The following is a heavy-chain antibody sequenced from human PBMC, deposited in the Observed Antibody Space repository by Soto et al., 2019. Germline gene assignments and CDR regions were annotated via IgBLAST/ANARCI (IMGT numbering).Heavy chain of an antibody. CDR3: ARRWGGTFDI. D-gene: IGHD3-10*01. Sequence: SETLSLTCTVSGGSISSYYWSWIRQPPGKGLEWIGYIYYSGSTNYNPSLKSRVTISVDTSKNQFSLRLNSVTAADTAVYYCARRWGGTFDIWRQGTMVTVSS. CDR2: IYYSGST. V-gene: IGHV4-59*08. J-gene: IGHJ3*02. CDR1: GGSISSYY.